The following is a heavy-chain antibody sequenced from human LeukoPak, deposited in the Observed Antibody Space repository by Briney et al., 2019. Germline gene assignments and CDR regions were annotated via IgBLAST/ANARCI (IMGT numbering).Heavy chain of an antibody. CDR1: GGSISGYY. D-gene: IGHD6-13*01. Sequence: PSETLSLTCTVSGGSISGYYWSWIRQPPGKGPEWIGYIYHSGSTYYNPSLKSRVTISVDRSKNQFSLKLSSVTAADTAVYYCASRYSSSWYDYWGQGTLVTVSS. CDR2: IYHSGST. V-gene: IGHV4-59*12. CDR3: ASRYSSSWYDY. J-gene: IGHJ4*02.